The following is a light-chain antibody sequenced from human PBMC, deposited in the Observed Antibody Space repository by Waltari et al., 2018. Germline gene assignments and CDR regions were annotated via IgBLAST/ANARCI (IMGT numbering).Light chain of an antibody. V-gene: IGLV3-1*01. Sequence: SSGLTQPPSVAVSPVQTATITGSGLTFGKTFPSWYQQRPGQSPVLVIYQDKKRPSGIPERFSGSNSGYTATLTISGALPMDEADYYCLAWDFSTAWTFGTGTRVTVL. CDR2: QDK. CDR1: TFGKTF. J-gene: IGLJ1*01. CDR3: LAWDFSTAWT.